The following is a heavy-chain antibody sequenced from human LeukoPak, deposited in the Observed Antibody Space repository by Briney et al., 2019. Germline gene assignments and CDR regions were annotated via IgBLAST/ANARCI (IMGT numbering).Heavy chain of an antibody. Sequence: ASVKVSCKASGYTFTGYYMHWVRQAPGQGLEWMGWINPNSGGTNYAQKFQGRVTMTRDTSISTAYMELSGLRSDDTAVYYCAREGDYGDYDNWFDPWGQGTLVTVSS. CDR2: INPNSGGT. CDR1: GYTFTGYY. D-gene: IGHD4-17*01. V-gene: IGHV1-2*02. J-gene: IGHJ5*02. CDR3: AREGDYGDYDNWFDP.